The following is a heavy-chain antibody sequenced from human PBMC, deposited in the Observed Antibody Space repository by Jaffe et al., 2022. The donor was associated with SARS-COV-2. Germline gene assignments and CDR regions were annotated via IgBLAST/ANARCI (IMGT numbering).Heavy chain of an antibody. CDR2: IYYSGST. V-gene: IGHV4-59*01. J-gene: IGHJ5*02. Sequence: QVQLQESGPGLVKPSETLSLTCTVSGGSISSYYWSWIRQPPGKGLEWIGYIYYSGSTNYNPSLKSRVTISVDTSKNQFSLKLSSVTAADTAVYYCARGTRGSGWYGWFDPWGQGTLVTVSS. CDR1: GGSISSYY. CDR3: ARGTRGSGWYGWFDP. D-gene: IGHD6-19*01.